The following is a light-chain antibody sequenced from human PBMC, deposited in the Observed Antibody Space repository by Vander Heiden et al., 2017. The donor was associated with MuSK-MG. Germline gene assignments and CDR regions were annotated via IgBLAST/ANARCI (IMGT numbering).Light chain of an antibody. J-gene: IGKJ4*01. CDR1: PSISRW. Sequence: DIQMTQSPSTLTASVGDRVTITCRASPSISRWLAWYQQKPGRATKLLRYKASTLESGVPSRFSGSGSGKEFTLTITSLQPDDLATYYCQQYNSCPLTFGEGTKVEIK. CDR2: KAS. CDR3: QQYNSCPLT. V-gene: IGKV1-5*03.